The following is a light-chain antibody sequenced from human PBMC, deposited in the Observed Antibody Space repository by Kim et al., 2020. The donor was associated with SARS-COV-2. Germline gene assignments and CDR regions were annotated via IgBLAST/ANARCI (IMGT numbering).Light chain of an antibody. V-gene: IGLV3-1*01. J-gene: IGLJ2*01. CDR2: QND. CDR3: QSWASTSPVI. Sequence: SPGQTAIITCSVYDLENYYTSWYQQSPGQSPVMVIYQNDKRPSGIPERFSSSNSGDKATLTISGTQAMDEADYYCQSWASTSPVIFGGGTQLTVL. CDR1: DLENYY.